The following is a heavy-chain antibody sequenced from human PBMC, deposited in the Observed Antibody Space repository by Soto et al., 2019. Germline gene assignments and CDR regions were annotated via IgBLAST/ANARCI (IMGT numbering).Heavy chain of an antibody. Sequence: GGSLRLSCAASGFTFSNYAINWVRQSPGKGLEWVSVIRGSVGSTYYADSVKGRFTITRDNSKNTLYLQMNSLRAEDTAVYYCAKAGGAAGTVDYFDYWGQGTLVTVS. V-gene: IGHV3-23*01. D-gene: IGHD6-13*01. J-gene: IGHJ4*02. CDR2: IRGSVGST. CDR1: GFTFSNYA. CDR3: AKAGGAAGTVDYFDY.